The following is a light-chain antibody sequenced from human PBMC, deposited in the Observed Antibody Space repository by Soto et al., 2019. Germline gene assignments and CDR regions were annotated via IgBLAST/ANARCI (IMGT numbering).Light chain of an antibody. J-gene: IGLJ1*01. CDR2: EVS. V-gene: IGLV2-14*03. CDR3: SSYTSSSTRV. Sequence: QSALTQRACVSGSPGQSFTISCTGTSSDVGAYDYVSWYQQHPDKAPKLMIYEVSNRPSGVSNRFSGSKSVNTATLTISGLQTEDEADYYCSSYTSSSTRVFGTGTKLTVL. CDR1: SSDVGAYDY.